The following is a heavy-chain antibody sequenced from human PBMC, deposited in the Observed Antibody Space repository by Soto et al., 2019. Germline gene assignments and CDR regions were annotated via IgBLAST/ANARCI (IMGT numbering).Heavy chain of an antibody. CDR2: IYYSGST. D-gene: IGHD3-22*01. J-gene: IGHJ4*02. V-gene: IGHV4-61*01. CDR3: ARAYYYDSSSYRRYYFDY. Sequence: QVQLQESGPGLVKPSETLSLTCTVSGGSVSSGSYYWSWIRQPPGKGLEWIGYIYYSGSTNYNPSLKSRVTISVDTSKNQFSLKLSSVTAADTAVYYCARAYYYDSSSYRRYYFDYWGQGTLVTVSS. CDR1: GGSVSSGSYY.